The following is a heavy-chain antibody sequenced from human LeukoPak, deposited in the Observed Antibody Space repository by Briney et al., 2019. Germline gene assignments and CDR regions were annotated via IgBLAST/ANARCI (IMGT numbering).Heavy chain of an antibody. Sequence: ASVKVSCKASGYTFTGYYMHWVRQAPGQGLEWMGWINPNSGGTNYARKFRGRVTMTRDTSISTAYMELSRLRSDDTAVYYCARVSVATTSTFDYWGQGTLVTVSS. V-gene: IGHV1-2*02. CDR3: ARVSVATTSTFDY. CDR1: GYTFTGYY. CDR2: INPNSGGT. D-gene: IGHD5-24*01. J-gene: IGHJ4*02.